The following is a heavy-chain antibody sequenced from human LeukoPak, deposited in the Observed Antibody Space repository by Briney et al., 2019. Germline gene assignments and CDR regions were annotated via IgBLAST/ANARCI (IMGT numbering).Heavy chain of an antibody. Sequence: GGSLRLSCGASGFTFSSYSMNWVRQAPGKGLQWVSSISTSSSYIYYADSVKGRFTISRDNAKNSLYLQMNSLRAEDTALYYCARDQAGYSSGWYSYWGQGTLVTVSS. D-gene: IGHD6-19*01. J-gene: IGHJ4*02. V-gene: IGHV3-21*04. CDR1: GFTFSSYS. CDR3: ARDQAGYSSGWYSY. CDR2: ISTSSSYI.